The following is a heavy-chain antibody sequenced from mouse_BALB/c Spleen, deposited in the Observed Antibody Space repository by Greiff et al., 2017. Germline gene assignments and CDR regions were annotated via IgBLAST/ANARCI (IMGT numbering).Heavy chain of an antibody. CDR1: GFTFSDYY. J-gene: IGHJ4*01. D-gene: IGHD6-1*01. CDR2: ISDGGSYT. CDR3: ARRAGLLWAMDY. V-gene: IGHV5-4*02. Sequence: EVKLVESGGGLVKPGGSLKLSCAASGFTFSDYYMYWVRQTPDKRLEWVATISDGGSYTYYPDSVKGRFTISRDNATNNLYLHMSSLKSEDTAMYYCARRAGLLWAMDYWGQGTSVTVSS.